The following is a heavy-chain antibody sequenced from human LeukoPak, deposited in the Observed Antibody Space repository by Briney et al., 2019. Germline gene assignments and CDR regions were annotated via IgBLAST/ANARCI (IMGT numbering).Heavy chain of an antibody. Sequence: GRSLRLSCAASGFTFSDYYMSWIRQAPRKRLEWVSYISSSSSYTNYADSVKGRFTISRDNAKNSLYLQLNSLRAEDTAVYYCARDHLGYCSGGSCYDTFDYWGQGTLVTVSS. CDR1: GFTFSDYY. V-gene: IGHV3-11*05. CDR2: ISSSSSYT. CDR3: ARDHLGYCSGGSCYDTFDY. D-gene: IGHD2-15*01. J-gene: IGHJ4*02.